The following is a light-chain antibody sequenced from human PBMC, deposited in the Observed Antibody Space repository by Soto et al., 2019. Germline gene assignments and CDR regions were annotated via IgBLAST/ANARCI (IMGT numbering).Light chain of an antibody. CDR2: AVS. J-gene: IGLJ1*01. V-gene: IGLV2-14*03. CDR3: TSFAPGRIYV. CDR1: SRDIGAYDL. Sequence: QSALPQPGSFSGSPGQSMTLSCSGTSRDIGAYDLVSWYQQLPGRAPKLIIYAVSHRFSGLSYRFSGSKSGNTASLTISGLQAEDEGDYYCTSFAPGRIYVFGSGPRSP.